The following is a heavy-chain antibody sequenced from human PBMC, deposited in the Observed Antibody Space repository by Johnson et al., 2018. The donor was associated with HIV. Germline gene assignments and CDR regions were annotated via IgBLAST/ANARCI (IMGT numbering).Heavy chain of an antibody. J-gene: IGHJ3*02. CDR1: GFTFSSYA. D-gene: IGHD2-21*01. Sequence: VQLVESGGGVVQPGKSLRLSCAASGFTFSSYAMTWVRQAPGKGLEWVSSISGGGGTTNYADSVKGRFTISRDPSQNTVFLQMNSLRAEDTAVYYCARSQGSGEGAFDMWGQGTMVTVSS. CDR2: ISGGGGTT. V-gene: IGHV3-23*04. CDR3: ARSQGSGEGAFDM.